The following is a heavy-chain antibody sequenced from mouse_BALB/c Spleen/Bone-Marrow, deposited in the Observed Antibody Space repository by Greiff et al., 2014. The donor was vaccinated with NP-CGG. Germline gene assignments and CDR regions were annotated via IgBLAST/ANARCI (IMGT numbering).Heavy chain of an antibody. CDR3: ARGFPFDY. CDR2: IYPGDGDT. Sequence: QVQLQQSGAELARPGASVKLSCKASGYTFTSYWMQWVEQRPGQGLEWIGAIYPGDGDTRYTQKFKGKATLTADKSSSTAYMQLSSLASEDSAVYYCARGFPFDYWGQGTTLTVSS. V-gene: IGHV1-87*01. CDR1: GYTFTSYW. J-gene: IGHJ2*01.